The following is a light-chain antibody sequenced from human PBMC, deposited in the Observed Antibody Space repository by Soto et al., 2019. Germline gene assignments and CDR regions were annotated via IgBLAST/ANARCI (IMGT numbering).Light chain of an antibody. CDR3: SSYSGTNNLV. V-gene: IGLV2-8*01. CDR1: SSDVGGYKY. J-gene: IGLJ2*01. CDR2: EVS. Sequence: QSALTQPPSASGSPGQSVTISCTGTSSDVGGYKYVSWYQQHPGKAPKLIISEVSKRPSGVPDRISGSKSGNTASLTVSGLQAEDEADYYCSSYSGTNNLVFGGGTKLTVL.